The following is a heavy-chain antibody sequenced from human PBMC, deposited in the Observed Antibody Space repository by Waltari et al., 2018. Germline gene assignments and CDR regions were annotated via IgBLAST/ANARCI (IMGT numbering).Heavy chain of an antibody. D-gene: IGHD3-3*01. CDR3: ARASTAIFGVVITGYNI. V-gene: IGHV4-39*07. CDR1: GDSIMKNNYH. CDR2: IYNSGTT. J-gene: IGHJ3*01. Sequence: QLQEPGPGLVKPSETVSLTCSVSGDSIMKNNYHWGWIRQPPGKGLEWIGSIYNSGTTYYNPSLKSRVTISLDASRNQFSLRLSSVTAADTAVYYCARASTAIFGVVITGYNIWGQGTVVTVSS.